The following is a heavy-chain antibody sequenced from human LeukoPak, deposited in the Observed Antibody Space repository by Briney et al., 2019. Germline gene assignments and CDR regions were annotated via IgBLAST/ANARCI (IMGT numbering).Heavy chain of an antibody. Sequence: GGSLRLSCAASGFTFSDYYMSWIRQAPGKGLEWVSFISSSSDNTKYADSVKGRFTISRDNAKNLLYLQMNSLRAEDTAVYYCARVDYSNWFDPWGQGTLVTVSS. J-gene: IGHJ5*02. CDR2: ISSSSDNT. V-gene: IGHV3-11*05. CDR3: ARVDYSNWFDP. CDR1: GFTFSDYY. D-gene: IGHD5-12*01.